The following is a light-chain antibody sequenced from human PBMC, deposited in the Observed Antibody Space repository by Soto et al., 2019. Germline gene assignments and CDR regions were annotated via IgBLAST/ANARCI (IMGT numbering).Light chain of an antibody. V-gene: IGKV3-20*01. CDR1: QSVSSGF. J-gene: IGKJ1*01. CDR3: QQYGGSRA. Sequence: EIVLTQSPGTLSLSPGERATLSCRASQSVSSGFLAWYQQKPGQAPRLLIYGASGRAPGIPDRFSGSGSGTDVTLTISRLEPEDFAVYYCQQYGGSRAFGQGTKVEIK. CDR2: GAS.